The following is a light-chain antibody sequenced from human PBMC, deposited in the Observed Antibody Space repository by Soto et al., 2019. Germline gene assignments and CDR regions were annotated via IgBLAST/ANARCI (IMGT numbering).Light chain of an antibody. CDR3: QQYGSSPWT. CDR2: GAS. Sequence: EILLTQSPGTLSLSPGERATLSCRASQSVSSSYLAWYQQKPCQAPRLLIYGASSRATGIPDRFSGSGSGTDFTLTISSLEPEDFAVYYCQQYGSSPWTFGQGTKVDIK. V-gene: IGKV3-20*01. J-gene: IGKJ1*01. CDR1: QSVSSSY.